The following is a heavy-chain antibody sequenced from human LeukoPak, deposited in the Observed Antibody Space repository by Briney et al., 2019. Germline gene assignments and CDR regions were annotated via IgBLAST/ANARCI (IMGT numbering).Heavy chain of an antibody. CDR1: GGSISSYY. V-gene: IGHV4-59*01. J-gene: IGHJ4*02. CDR2: IYYSGST. D-gene: IGHD6-19*01. CDR3: ARAGGWINPFDY. Sequence: SETLSLTCTVSGGSISSYYWSWIRQPPGKGLEWIGYIYYSGSTNYNPSLKSRVTISVDTSKNQFSLKLSSVTAADTAVYYCARAGGWINPFDYWGQGTLVTVSS.